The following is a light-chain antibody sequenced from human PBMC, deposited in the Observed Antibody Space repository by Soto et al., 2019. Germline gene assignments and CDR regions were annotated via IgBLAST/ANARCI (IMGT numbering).Light chain of an antibody. CDR1: HDIGNS. J-gene: IGKJ3*01. CDR2: DAY. CDR3: QKSDHLPL. Sequence: DIQMTQSPPSLSASVGDRVTITCQASHDIGNSLNWYQDKPGQAPKLVIYDAYNLETGVPSTFSGNGYGTDFTFTISSLRPEDIATYYCQKSDHLPLFGPGIRVDMK. V-gene: IGKV1-33*01.